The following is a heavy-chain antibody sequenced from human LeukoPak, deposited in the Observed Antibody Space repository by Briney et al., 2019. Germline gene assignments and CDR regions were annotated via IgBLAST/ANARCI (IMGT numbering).Heavy chain of an antibody. CDR1: GFTLTQYW. D-gene: IGHD5-12*01. CDR3: ARGGYSFDY. CDR2: LHPDGSER. V-gene: IGHV3-7*01. J-gene: IGHJ4*02. Sequence: GGSLRLSCVASGFTLTQYWMTWVRQAPGKGLEWVARLHPDGSERNYVGSVEGRFTVFGDNAKSSLFLQMHSLRVEDTAVYYCARGGYSFDYLGQGTLVTVPS.